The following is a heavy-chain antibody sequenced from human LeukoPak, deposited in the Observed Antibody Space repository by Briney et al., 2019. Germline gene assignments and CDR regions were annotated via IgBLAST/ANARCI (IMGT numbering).Heavy chain of an antibody. CDR1: GFTFSSYA. CDR3: ARLNLLGYCTNDVCPAGGLPFDS. CDR2: INHGESA. V-gene: IGHV4-34*01. Sequence: GSLRLSCAASGFTFSSYAMHWVRQFPGKGLEWIGEINHGESANYNPSLKNRITISVDTSKNQFSLKMTSMTAADTAVYYCARLNLLGYCTNDVCPAGGLPFDSWAQGTLVTVSS. D-gene: IGHD2-8*01. J-gene: IGHJ4*02.